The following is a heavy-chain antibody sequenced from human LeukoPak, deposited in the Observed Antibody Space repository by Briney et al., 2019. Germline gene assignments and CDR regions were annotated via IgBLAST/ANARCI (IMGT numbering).Heavy chain of an antibody. V-gene: IGHV4-34*01. CDR2: INHSGST. Sequence: SETLSFTCAVYGGSFSGYYWSWIRQPPGKGLEWIGEINHSGSTNYNPSLKSRVTISVDTSKNQFSLKLSSVTAADTAVYYCRSSTSPHYYYYGMDVWGKGTTVTVSS. CDR3: RSSTSPHYYYYGMDV. CDR1: GGSFSGYY. J-gene: IGHJ6*04. D-gene: IGHD2-2*01.